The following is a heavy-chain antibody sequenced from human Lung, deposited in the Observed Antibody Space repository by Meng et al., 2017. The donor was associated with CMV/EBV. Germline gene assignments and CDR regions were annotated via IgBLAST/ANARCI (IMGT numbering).Heavy chain of an antibody. Sequence: SETLSLTCSVSGDSVSSSDYHWAWIRQPPGKGLECIGSIHSSGYTYSNPSLKSRVAFSLDTSKNQFSLKLSSVTAADTAVYYCARDYKFDTRPFDYWGQGTLVTVSS. D-gene: IGHD3-22*01. CDR1: GDSVSSSDYH. CDR2: IHSSGYT. J-gene: IGHJ4*02. V-gene: IGHV4-39*07. CDR3: ARDYKFDTRPFDY.